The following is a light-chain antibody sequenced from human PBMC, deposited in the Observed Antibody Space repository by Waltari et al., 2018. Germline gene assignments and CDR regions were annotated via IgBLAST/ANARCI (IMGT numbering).Light chain of an antibody. CDR2: STN. CDR3: VLYMGGGIL. CDR1: SGSVSTTYY. Sequence: QTVVTQEPSFSVSPGGTVTLTCGLRSGSVSTTYYPSWYQQTPGQAPRPFIYSTNTRSSGVPDRTSGSILGNKAALTITGAQADDESDYYCVLYMGGGILFGGGTKLTVL. J-gene: IGLJ3*02. V-gene: IGLV8-61*01.